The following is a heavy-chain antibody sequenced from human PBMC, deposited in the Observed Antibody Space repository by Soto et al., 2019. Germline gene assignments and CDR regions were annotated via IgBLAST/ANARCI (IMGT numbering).Heavy chain of an antibody. CDR2: IYHSGSA. Sequence: QVQLQESGPGLVKPSQTLSLTCTVSGGSISSGDYYWTRIRQQPAKGLEWIGYIYHSGSAYYNPSLKRRLTMSVDTSKNQFSLKLTSVTAADTAVYYCARDENRGYVWIDPWSPGTLLTVSS. J-gene: IGHJ5*02. D-gene: IGHD7-27*01. CDR3: ARDENRGYVWIDP. V-gene: IGHV4-31*03. CDR1: GGSISSGDYY.